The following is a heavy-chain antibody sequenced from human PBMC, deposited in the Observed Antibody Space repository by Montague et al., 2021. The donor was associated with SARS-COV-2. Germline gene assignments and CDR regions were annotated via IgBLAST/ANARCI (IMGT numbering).Heavy chain of an antibody. Sequence: SLRLSCAASGFTFNTYAMSWVRQAPGKGLEWVSVIYSGGSNTYYADSVKGRFTTSRDNSKNTLYLQMNRLRAEDTAVYYCAKSPRAYSYAFDYWGQGTLVTVSS. CDR2: IYSGGSNT. D-gene: IGHD5-18*01. CDR1: GFTFNTYA. CDR3: AKSPRAYSYAFDY. J-gene: IGHJ4*02. V-gene: IGHV3-23*03.